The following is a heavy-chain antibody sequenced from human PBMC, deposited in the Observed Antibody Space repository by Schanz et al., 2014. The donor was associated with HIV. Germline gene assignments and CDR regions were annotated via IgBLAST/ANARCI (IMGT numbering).Heavy chain of an antibody. CDR2: ISGSGGGT. CDR3: ARETVNYYYGMDA. D-gene: IGHD4-4*01. Sequence: EVQLVESGGGLVKPGGSLRLSCAASGFTFSNAWMNWVRQAPGKGLEWVSAISGSGGGTFYAGSVKGRFTISRDNSKNMLYLQMNSLRAEDTAVYYCARETVNYYYGMDAWGQGTTVTVSS. V-gene: IGHV3-23*04. CDR1: GFTFSNAW. J-gene: IGHJ6*02.